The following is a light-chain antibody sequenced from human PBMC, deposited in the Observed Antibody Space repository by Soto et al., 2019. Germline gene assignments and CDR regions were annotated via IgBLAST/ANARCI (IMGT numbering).Light chain of an antibody. CDR3: SSYTSSSTRV. CDR1: SSDVGGYNY. V-gene: IGLV2-14*01. CDR2: DVS. J-gene: IGLJ2*01. Sequence: QLVLTQPASVSGSLGQSITISCSGTSSDVGGYNYVSWYQQYPGKAPKLMIYDVSNRPSGVSNRFSGSKSGNTASLTISGLQAEDEADYYCSSYTSSSTRVFGGGTKLTVL.